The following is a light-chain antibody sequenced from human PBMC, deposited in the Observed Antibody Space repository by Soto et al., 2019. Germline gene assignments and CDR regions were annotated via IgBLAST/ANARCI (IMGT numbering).Light chain of an antibody. Sequence: QSVLTQPASVSGSPGQSITISCTGTSSDVGGFNPVSWYQLRPGTAPKLILYDVVDRPSGVSYRFSGSKSGNTASLTISGLQAADEADYFCSSYTSTMTNVFGRGTKLTVL. V-gene: IGLV2-14*03. CDR1: SSDVGGFNP. CDR3: SSYTSTMTNV. J-gene: IGLJ1*01. CDR2: DVV.